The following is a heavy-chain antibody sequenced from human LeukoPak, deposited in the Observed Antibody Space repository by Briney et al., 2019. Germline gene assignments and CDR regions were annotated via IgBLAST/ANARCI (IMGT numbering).Heavy chain of an antibody. D-gene: IGHD2-2*01. J-gene: IGHJ5*02. CDR1: GGTFSSYA. CDR2: IIPIFGTA. CDR3: ARVGICSSTSCPIGSWFDP. V-gene: IGHV1-69*13. Sequence: SVKVSCKASGGTFSSYAISWVRQAPGQRLEWMGGIIPIFGTANYAQKFQGRVTITADESTSTAYMELSSLRSEDTAVYYCARVGICSSTSCPIGSWFDPWGQGTLVTVSS.